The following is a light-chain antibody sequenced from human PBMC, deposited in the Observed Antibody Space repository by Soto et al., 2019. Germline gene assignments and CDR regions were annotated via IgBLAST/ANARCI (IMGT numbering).Light chain of an antibody. CDR2: AAT. V-gene: IGKV1-39*01. CDR1: QPIGTS. J-gene: IGKJ1*01. Sequence: DIQMTQSPSSLSAFVGDSVTVTCRASQPIGTSLHWYQQRAGTAPKVLISAATKLQSGVPSRFSCRGSGTDFTLTISNLQPEDSATYFCQQGYNTFWTFGRGTKVDIK. CDR3: QQGYNTFWT.